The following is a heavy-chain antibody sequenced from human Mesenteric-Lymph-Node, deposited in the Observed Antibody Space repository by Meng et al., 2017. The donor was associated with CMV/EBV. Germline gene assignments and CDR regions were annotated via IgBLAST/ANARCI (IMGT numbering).Heavy chain of an antibody. CDR1: GFSLSTSGVG. CDR2: IYWDDDK. V-gene: IGHV2-5*02. Sequence: QITLKESGPTLVKPTQTLTRTCTFSGFSLSTSGVGVGWIRQPPGKALEWLALIYWDDDKRYSPSLKSRLTITKDTSNNQVVLTMTNMDPVDTATYYCARSSGIAAAGPFYFDYWGQGTLVTVSS. D-gene: IGHD6-13*01. CDR3: ARSSGIAAAGPFYFDY. J-gene: IGHJ4*02.